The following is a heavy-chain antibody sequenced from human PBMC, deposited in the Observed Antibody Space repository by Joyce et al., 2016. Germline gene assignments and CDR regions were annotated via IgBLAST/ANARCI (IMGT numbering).Heavy chain of an antibody. CDR2: INESGRT. Sequence: QGLLQQWGAGLLKPSETLSLSCAVYGGSFSGYYWSWIRQPPGKGLEWAGEINESGRTNYSPSLKSRLTISVDTSKNQFSLKVISVTAADTAVYYCARRRAAPGYWYFDLWGRGTLVTVSS. J-gene: IGHJ2*01. V-gene: IGHV4-34*02. D-gene: IGHD6-6*01. CDR1: GGSFSGYY. CDR3: ARRRAAPGYWYFDL.